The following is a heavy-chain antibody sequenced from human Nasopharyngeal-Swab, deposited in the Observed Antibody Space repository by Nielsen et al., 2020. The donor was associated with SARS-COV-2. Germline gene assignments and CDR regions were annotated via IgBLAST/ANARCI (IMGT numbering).Heavy chain of an antibody. J-gene: IGHJ5*02. CDR1: GYTFTSYG. CDR2: ISAYNGNT. Sequence: ASVKVSCKASGYTFTSYGISWVRQAPGQGLEWMGWISAYNGNTNYAQKLQGRVTMTTDTSTSTAYMELSRLRSDDTAVYYCATLISIYDYIWGSYRHNWFDPWGQGTLVTVSS. CDR3: ATLISIYDYIWGSYRHNWFDP. V-gene: IGHV1-18*01. D-gene: IGHD3-16*02.